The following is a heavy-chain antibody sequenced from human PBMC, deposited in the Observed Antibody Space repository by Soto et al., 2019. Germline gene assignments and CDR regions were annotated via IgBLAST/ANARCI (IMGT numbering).Heavy chain of an antibody. Sequence: QVQLVQSGAEVKKPGSSVKVSCKASGGTFSSYTISWVRQAPGQGLEWMGRIIPILGIANYAQKFQGRVTIAEDKSTCTAYRELSRLRSEDTAVYYCAWDIVVVPAVSPVDCWGEGTLVTVSS. J-gene: IGHJ4*02. CDR1: GGTFSSYT. V-gene: IGHV1-69*02. D-gene: IGHD2-2*01. CDR2: IIPILGIA. CDR3: AWDIVVVPAVSPVDC.